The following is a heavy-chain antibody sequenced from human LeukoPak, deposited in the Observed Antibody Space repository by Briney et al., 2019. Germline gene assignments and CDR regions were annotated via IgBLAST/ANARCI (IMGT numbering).Heavy chain of an antibody. Sequence: GGSLRLSCAASGFTFSSYAMHWVRQAPGKGLEWVAVISYDGSNKYYADSVKGRFTISRDNSENTLYLQMNSLRAEDTAVYYCAKLATGWYCSSTSCHNDAFDIWGQGKMVTVSS. V-gene: IGHV3-30-3*02. J-gene: IGHJ3*02. D-gene: IGHD2-2*01. CDR1: GFTFSSYA. CDR3: AKLATGWYCSSTSCHNDAFDI. CDR2: ISYDGSNK.